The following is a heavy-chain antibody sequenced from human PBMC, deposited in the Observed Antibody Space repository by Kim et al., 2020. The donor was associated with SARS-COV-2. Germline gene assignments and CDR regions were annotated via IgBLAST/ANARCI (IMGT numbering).Heavy chain of an antibody. D-gene: IGHD5-12*01. CDR1: DGSVSGYY. J-gene: IGHJ3*02. CDR3: ARGRGGYDPHAFDI. V-gene: IGHV4-34*01. Sequence: SETLSLTCDVYDGSVSGYYWSWIRQAPGKGLEWIGEINHTGSTTYNPSLKRRVTMSVDTSKNQLSLKLSSVTAADTAVYFCARGRGGYDPHAFDIWGQGTMVTVSS. CDR2: INHTGST.